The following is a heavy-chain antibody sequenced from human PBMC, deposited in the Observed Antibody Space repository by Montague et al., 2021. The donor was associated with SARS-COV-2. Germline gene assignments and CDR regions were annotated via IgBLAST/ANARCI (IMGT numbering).Heavy chain of an antibody. CDR1: GFPFDEHA. CDR2: ISWDSGSL. D-gene: IGHD6-13*01. V-gene: IGHV3-9*01. CDR3: AKGRRHDEASGLDH. J-gene: IGHJ4*02. Sequence: SLRLSCAASGFPFDEHAMHWVRQAPGKGLEWVSGISWDSGSLGYADSLKGRFTVSRDNAKNSLYLQMNSLRPDDTALYYCAKGRRHDEASGLDHWGQGTLVTVSS.